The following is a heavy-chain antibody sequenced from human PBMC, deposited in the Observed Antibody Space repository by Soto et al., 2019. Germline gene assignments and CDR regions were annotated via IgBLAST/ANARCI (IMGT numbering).Heavy chain of an antibody. CDR3: VKDRCRFRR. V-gene: IGHV1-3*01. J-gene: IGHJ4*02. CDR1: GYTFTISA. Sequence: SLQVSCKSSGYTFTISAMHWVRQAPGERPEWMGWINAGTGRAEYSQNFQDRVTITSDTSATTAYMELNSLSFEDTAVYDCVKDRCRFRRWGQGKLVTV. D-gene: IGHD2-8*01. CDR2: INAGTGRA.